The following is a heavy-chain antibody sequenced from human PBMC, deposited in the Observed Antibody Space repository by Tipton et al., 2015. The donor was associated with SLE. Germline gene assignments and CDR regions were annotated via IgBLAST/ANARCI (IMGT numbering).Heavy chain of an antibody. Sequence: TLSLTCTVSAGSVTDYYWSWIRQPPGTGLEWLGYIYHNGRTNYNPSLKSGVTISVDTSKNHLSLKLTSVTATDTAVYYCARHMWFTEVFPVDSFDIWGQGTKVTVSS. CDR1: AGSVTDYY. CDR2: IYHNGRT. V-gene: IGHV4-59*08. CDR3: ARHMWFTEVFPVDSFDI. J-gene: IGHJ3*02. D-gene: IGHD2-21*01.